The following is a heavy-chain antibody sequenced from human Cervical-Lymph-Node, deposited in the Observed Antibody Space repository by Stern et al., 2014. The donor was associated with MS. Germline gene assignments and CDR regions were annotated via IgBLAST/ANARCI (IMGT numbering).Heavy chain of an antibody. D-gene: IGHD2-15*01. CDR2: IYYTGST. Sequence: QVQLKESGPGVVKPSETLSLTCSVSGDSISGNYWSWIRQPPGKGLEWIGYIYYTGSTNYNPSLKSRVTISIDTSKTQFSLRLNSVTAADTAVYYCARVVVLAGSRWFDPWGQGILVSVSS. CDR1: GDSISGNY. V-gene: IGHV4-59*01. CDR3: ARVVVLAGSRWFDP. J-gene: IGHJ5*02.